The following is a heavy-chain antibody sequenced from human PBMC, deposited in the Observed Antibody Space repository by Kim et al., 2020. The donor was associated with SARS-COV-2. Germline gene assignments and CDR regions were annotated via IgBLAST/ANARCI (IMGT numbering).Heavy chain of an antibody. Sequence: PCLKTRFTISVDTSKKQFSLKLSSVTAADTAVYYCGRPFYDSSGYYRDYWGQGTLVTVSS. J-gene: IGHJ4*02. V-gene: IGHV4-39*01. D-gene: IGHD3-22*01. CDR3: GRPFYDSSGYYRDY.